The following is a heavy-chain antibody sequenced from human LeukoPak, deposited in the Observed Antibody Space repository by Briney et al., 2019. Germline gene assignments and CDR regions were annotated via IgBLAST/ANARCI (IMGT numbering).Heavy chain of an antibody. J-gene: IGHJ4*02. D-gene: IGHD6-19*01. CDR1: GFTFSSYG. Sequence: GGSLRLSCAASGFTFSSYGMHWVRQAPGKGLEWVAVISYDGSNKYYADSVKGRFTISRDNSKNTLYLQMNSLRAEDTAVYYCAKSPYSSGDFDYWGQGTLVTVSS. CDR3: AKSPYSSGDFDY. V-gene: IGHV3-30*18. CDR2: ISYDGSNK.